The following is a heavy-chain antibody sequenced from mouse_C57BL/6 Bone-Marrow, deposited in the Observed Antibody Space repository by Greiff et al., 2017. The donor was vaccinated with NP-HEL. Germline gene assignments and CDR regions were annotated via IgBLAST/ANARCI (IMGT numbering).Heavy chain of an antibody. CDR1: CYTFTSSG. V-gene: IGHV1-81*01. Sequence: VQLQESGAELARPGASVKLSCKASCYTFTSSGLSCVTQRTGPVLEWICELSPSSGYTYYNEKFKGKATLTADKSSSTAYMELRSLTSEDSAVYFCARGLSHWGQGTTLTVSS. J-gene: IGHJ2*01. CDR2: LSPSSGYT. CDR3: ARGLSH. D-gene: IGHD3-1*01.